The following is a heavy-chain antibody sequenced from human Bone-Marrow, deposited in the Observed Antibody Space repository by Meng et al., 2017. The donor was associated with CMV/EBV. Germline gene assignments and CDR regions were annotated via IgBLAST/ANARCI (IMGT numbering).Heavy chain of an antibody. Sequence: GSLRLSCAVYGGSFSGYYWSWIRQPPGKGLEWIGEINHSGSTNYNPSLKSRVTISVDTSKNQFSLKLSSVTAADTAVYYCARGDSGSHVKYAFDIWGQGTMVTVSS. V-gene: IGHV4-34*01. CDR3: ARGDSGSHVKYAFDI. CDR1: GGSFSGYY. J-gene: IGHJ3*02. CDR2: INHSGST. D-gene: IGHD1-26*01.